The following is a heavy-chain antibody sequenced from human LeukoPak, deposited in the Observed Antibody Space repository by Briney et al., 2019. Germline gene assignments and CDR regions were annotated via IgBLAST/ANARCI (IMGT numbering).Heavy chain of an antibody. V-gene: IGHV3-11*04. Sequence: PSETLSLTCTVSGYSISSGYYWGWIRQPPGKGLEWVSYISSSGSTVYYADSVKGRFTISRDNAKNSLYLQMNSLRAEDTAVYYCARENYFEYWGQGTLVTVSS. J-gene: IGHJ4*02. CDR2: ISSSGSTV. CDR1: GYSISSGYY. CDR3: ARENYFEY.